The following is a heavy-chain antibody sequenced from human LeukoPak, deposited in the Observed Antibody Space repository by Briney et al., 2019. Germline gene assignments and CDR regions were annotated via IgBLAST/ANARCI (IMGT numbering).Heavy chain of an antibody. D-gene: IGHD2-2*01. J-gene: IGHJ4*02. CDR3: AREVGRVRYFDY. V-gene: IGHV5-10-1*01. CDR2: IDPSDSYT. CDR1: GYTFSSYW. Sequence: GESLQISCKGSGYTFSSYWIGWVRQMPGKALEWMGRIDPSDSYTNYSPSFQGHVTISADKSISTAYLQWSSLKASDIAMYYCAREVGRVRYFDYWGQGSPVTVSS.